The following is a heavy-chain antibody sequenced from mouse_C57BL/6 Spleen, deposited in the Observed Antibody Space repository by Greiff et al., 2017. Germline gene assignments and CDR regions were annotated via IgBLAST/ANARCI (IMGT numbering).Heavy chain of an antibody. D-gene: IGHD2-12*01. CDR3: ARDDVSSYYFDY. Sequence: VQLQQSGPELVKPGASVKISCKASGYTFTDYYMNWVKQSHGKSLEWIGDINPNNGGTSYNQKFKGKATLTVDKSSSTAYMELRSLTSEDSAGYYCARDDVSSYYFDYWGQGTTLTVSS. CDR1: GYTFTDYY. J-gene: IGHJ2*01. CDR2: INPNNGGT. V-gene: IGHV1-26*01.